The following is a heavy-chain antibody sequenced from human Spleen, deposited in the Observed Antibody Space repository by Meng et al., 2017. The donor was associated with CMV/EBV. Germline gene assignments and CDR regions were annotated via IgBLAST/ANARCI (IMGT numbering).Heavy chain of an antibody. D-gene: IGHD2-15*01. J-gene: IGHJ6*02. CDR3: ARGGPLMDV. CDR2: IYHGEST. Sequence: SWVRQFPGKGLEWIGEIYHGESTNYNPSLKSRVTISVDTSKNQFSLKLSSVTAADTAVYYCARGGPLMDVWGQGTTVTVSS. V-gene: IGHV4-4*02.